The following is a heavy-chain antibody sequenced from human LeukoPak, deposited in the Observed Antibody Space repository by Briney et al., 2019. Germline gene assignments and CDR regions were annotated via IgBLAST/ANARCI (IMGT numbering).Heavy chain of an antibody. V-gene: IGHV3-30-3*01. J-gene: IGHJ4*02. CDR2: ISYDGSNK. CDR3: ARDIKATIDY. D-gene: IGHD5-12*01. CDR1: GFTFSSYA. Sequence: PGGSLRLSCAASGFTFSSYAMHWVRQAPGKGLEWVAVISYDGSNKYYADSVKGRFTISRDNSKNTLYLQMNSLRAEDTAVYYCARDIKATIDYWGQGTLVTVSS.